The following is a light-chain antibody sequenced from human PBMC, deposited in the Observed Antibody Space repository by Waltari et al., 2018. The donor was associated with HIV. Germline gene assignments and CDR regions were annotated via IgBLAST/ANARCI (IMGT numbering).Light chain of an antibody. Sequence: QSVLTQSPSTSASPGQRVPIPCSGPSSNIGNNFLSWYQRLPGTAPKLLIFRNNQRPSGGPGRFSGSKSDTSASLVISVLRSEDEAEYFCAVWDGSLSAWLFGGGTKVAVL. CDR3: AVWDGSLSAWL. CDR2: RNN. CDR1: SSNIGNNF. V-gene: IGLV1-47*01. J-gene: IGLJ3*02.